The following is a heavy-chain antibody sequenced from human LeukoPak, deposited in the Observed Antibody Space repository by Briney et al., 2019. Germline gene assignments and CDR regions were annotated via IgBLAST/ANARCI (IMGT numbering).Heavy chain of an antibody. D-gene: IGHD6-13*01. CDR3: ARDLITAAGTGYGMDV. CDR2: IGTAGDT. Sequence: GGSLRLSCAASGYTFSSYDMHWVRQATGKGLEWVSAIGTAGDTYYPGSVKGRFTISRENAKNSLYLQMNSLRAGDTAVYYCARDLITAAGTGYGMDVWGQGTTVTVSS. V-gene: IGHV3-13*01. J-gene: IGHJ6*02. CDR1: GYTFSSYD.